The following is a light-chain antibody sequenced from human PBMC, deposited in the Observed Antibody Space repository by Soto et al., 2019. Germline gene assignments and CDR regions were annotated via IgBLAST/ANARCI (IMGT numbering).Light chain of an antibody. CDR3: QHYKTYWGA. CDR2: EAS. J-gene: IGKJ1*01. CDR1: QSIDKW. V-gene: IGKV1-5*03. Sequence: DIEMTQSPSTLSASVGDRVTITCRASQSIDKWVAWYQQKPGKTPHLLIYEASSLETGVPSRFSGSGSGTEFTLSISSLQPDDFESYYCQHYKTYWGAFGQGTKVEV.